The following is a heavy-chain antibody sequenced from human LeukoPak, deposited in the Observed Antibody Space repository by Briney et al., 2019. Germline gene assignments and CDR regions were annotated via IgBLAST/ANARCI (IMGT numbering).Heavy chain of an antibody. D-gene: IGHD3-3*01. CDR2: ISSSSSTI. V-gene: IGHV3-48*01. CDR1: GFTFSSYA. J-gene: IGHJ4*02. CDR3: AREFDFWSGYYRK. Sequence: GGSLRLSCAASGFTFSSYAMSWVRQAPGKGLEWVSYISSSSSTIYYADSVKGRFTISRDNAKNSLYLQMNSLRAEDTAVYYCAREFDFWSGYYRKWGQGTLVTVSS.